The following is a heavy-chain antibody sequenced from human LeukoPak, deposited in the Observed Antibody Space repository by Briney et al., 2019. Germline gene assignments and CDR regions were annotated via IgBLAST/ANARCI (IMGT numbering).Heavy chain of an antibody. V-gene: IGHV4-39*01. CDR1: GGSISSSSYY. CDR3: ASGLYYYGSSGLIRGYYFDY. CDR2: IYYSGST. Sequence: SETLSLTCTVSGGSISSSSYYWGWIRQPPGKGLEWIGSIYYSGSTCYNPSLKSRVTISVDTSKNQFSLKLSSVTAADTAVYYCASGLYYYGSSGLIRGYYFDYWGQGTLVTVSS. D-gene: IGHD3-22*01. J-gene: IGHJ4*02.